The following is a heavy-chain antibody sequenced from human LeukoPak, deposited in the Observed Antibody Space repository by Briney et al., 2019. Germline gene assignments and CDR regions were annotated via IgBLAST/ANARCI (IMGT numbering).Heavy chain of an antibody. Sequence: ASVKVSCKASGYTFTSYAMHWVRQAPGQRLEWMGWINAGNGNTKYSQKFQGRVTITRDTSASTAYMELSSLRSEDTAVYYCARDPTAAAGTRFDYWGQGTLVTVSS. CDR3: ARDPTAAAGTRFDY. V-gene: IGHV1-3*01. CDR1: GYTFTSYA. J-gene: IGHJ4*02. D-gene: IGHD6-13*01. CDR2: INAGNGNT.